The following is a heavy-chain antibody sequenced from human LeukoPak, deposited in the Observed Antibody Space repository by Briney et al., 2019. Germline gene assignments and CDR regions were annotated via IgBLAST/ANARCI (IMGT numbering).Heavy chain of an antibody. CDR1: GYIFTDYY. CDR3: AKSQYSFGSGSTRPLFDH. J-gene: IGHJ4*02. Sequence: GASVKVSCKASGYIFTDYYIHWVRQARGQGLERMGWINPNSGGTYFAQSFEARVTLSRDTSINTAYMEMRGLTSDDTAIYYCAKSQYSFGSGSTRPLFDHWGQGTLVTVSS. D-gene: IGHD3-10*01. V-gene: IGHV1-2*02. CDR2: INPNSGGT.